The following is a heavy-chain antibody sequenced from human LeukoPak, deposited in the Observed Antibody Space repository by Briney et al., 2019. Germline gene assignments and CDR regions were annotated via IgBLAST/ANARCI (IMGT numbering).Heavy chain of an antibody. CDR2: IKSKTDGGTT. D-gene: IGHD5-24*01. CDR3: TTDDGYGSLDY. J-gene: IGHJ4*02. V-gene: IGHV3-15*01. CDR1: GFTFSNAW. Sequence: PGGSLRLSCAASGFTFSNAWMSWVHQAPGKGLEWVGRIKSKTDGGTTDYAAPVKGRFTISRDDSKNTLYLQMNSLKTEDTAVYYCTTDDGYGSLDYWGQGTLVTVSS.